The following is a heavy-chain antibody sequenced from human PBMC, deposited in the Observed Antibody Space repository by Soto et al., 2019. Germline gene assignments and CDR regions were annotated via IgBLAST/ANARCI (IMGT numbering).Heavy chain of an antibody. J-gene: IGHJ3*02. CDR3: AAYRRRYDADYYYDSSGYFDAFDI. V-gene: IGHV4-31*11. D-gene: IGHD3-22*01. Sequence: SETLSLTCAVSGGSISSGGYYWSWIRQHPGKGLEWIGYIYYSGSTYYNPSLKSRVTISVDMSKNQFSLKLSSVTAADTAVYYCAAYRRRYDADYYYDSSGYFDAFDIWGQGTMVTVSS. CDR2: IYYSGST. CDR1: GGSISSGGYY.